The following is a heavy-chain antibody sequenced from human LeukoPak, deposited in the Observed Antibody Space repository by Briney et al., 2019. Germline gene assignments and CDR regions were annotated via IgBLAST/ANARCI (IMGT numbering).Heavy chain of an antibody. J-gene: IGHJ4*02. D-gene: IGHD2-2*01. CDR2: ISYDGSNK. V-gene: IGHV3-30*18. Sequence: GGSLRLSCAASGFTFSSYGMHWVRQAPGKGLEWVAVISYDGSNKYYADSVKGRFTISRDNSKNTLYLQMNSLRAEDTAVYYCAKDLPAAYFDSWGQGTLVTVSS. CDR3: AKDLPAAYFDS. CDR1: GFTFSSYG.